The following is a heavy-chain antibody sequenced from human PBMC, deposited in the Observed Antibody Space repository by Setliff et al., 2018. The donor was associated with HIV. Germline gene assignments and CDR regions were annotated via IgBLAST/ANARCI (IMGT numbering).Heavy chain of an antibody. CDR2: TKYDGSES. CDR3: ARAYNVYDYRSDSSGYDY. Sequence: GGSLRLSCEASGFTFRSYEMNWVRQAPGEGLEWVSNTKYDGSESYYVDSVKGRFTASTDNAKNSLFLEMNSLRAEDTAVYYCARAYNVYDYRSDSSGYDYWGQGTLVTVSS. V-gene: IGHV3-7*03. J-gene: IGHJ4*02. CDR1: GFTFRSYE. D-gene: IGHD3-22*01.